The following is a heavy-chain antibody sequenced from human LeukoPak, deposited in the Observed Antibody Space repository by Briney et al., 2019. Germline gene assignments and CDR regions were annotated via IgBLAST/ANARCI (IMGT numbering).Heavy chain of an antibody. D-gene: IGHD3-10*01. J-gene: IGHJ4*02. V-gene: IGHV4-4*07. Sequence: SETLSLTCTVSGGSISSYYWSWIRQPAGKGLEWIGRIYTSGSTNYNPSLKSRVTISVDTSKNQFSLKLSSVTAADTAVYYCARGVLLWFGELLPFDYWGQGTLVTVSS. CDR2: IYTSGST. CDR1: GGSISSYY. CDR3: ARGVLLWFGELLPFDY.